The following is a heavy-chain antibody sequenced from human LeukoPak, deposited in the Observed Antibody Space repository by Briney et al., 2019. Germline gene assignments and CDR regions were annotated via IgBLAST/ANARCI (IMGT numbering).Heavy chain of an antibody. CDR3: ARDVPGSIGTTARFDP. D-gene: IGHD1-1*01. V-gene: IGHV1-18*01. J-gene: IGHJ5*02. Sequence: ASVKVSCKSSGYTSRTYGISWMRQAPGQGLEWMGWISSHNDNTNYAQKFHGRLTMTTDTSTSTAYMELRCLRSDDTGVYYCARDVPGSIGTTARFDPWGQGTLVTVSS. CDR1: GYTSRTYG. CDR2: ISSHNDNT.